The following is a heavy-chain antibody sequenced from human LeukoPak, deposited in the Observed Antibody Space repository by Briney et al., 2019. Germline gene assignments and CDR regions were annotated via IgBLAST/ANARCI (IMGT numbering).Heavy chain of an antibody. V-gene: IGHV4-59*01. J-gene: IGHJ5*01. CDR1: GGSLSSYF. CDR3: ARQPSSWFTSFDS. Sequence: PSETLSLTCTVSGGSLSSYFWSWIRQPPGKGLEWIAYIYYSGSTNYNPSLKSRVTISVATSKNQFSLKLSSVTAADTAVYYCARQPSSWFTSFDSWGQGTLVTVSS. CDR2: IYYSGST. D-gene: IGHD6-13*01.